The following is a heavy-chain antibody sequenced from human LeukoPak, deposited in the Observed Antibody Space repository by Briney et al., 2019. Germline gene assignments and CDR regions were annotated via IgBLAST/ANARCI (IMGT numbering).Heavy chain of an antibody. Sequence: SGGSLRFSCAASGFTFSSYWMIWVRQAPGKGLEWVANIKQDGSEKNYVDSVKGRFTISRDNAKNSLYLQMNSLRAEDTAVYYCRVFAETADYWGPGTLVTVSS. CDR2: IKQDGSEK. CDR3: RVFAETADY. V-gene: IGHV3-7*01. J-gene: IGHJ4*02. CDR1: GFTFSSYW. D-gene: IGHD1-1*01.